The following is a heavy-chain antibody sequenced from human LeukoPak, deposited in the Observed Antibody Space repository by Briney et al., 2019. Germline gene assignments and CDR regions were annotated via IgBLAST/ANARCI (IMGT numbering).Heavy chain of an antibody. V-gene: IGHV1-18*01. D-gene: IGHD3-3*01. CDR1: GYTFTSYG. Sequence: ASVKVSCKASGYTFTSYGISWVRQAPGQGLEWMGWISAYNGNTNYAQKLQGRVTMTTDTSTSTAYMELRSLRSDDTAVYYCARVNGVTIFGVVMSWFDPWGQGTLVTVSS. CDR3: ARVNGVTIFGVVMSWFDP. CDR2: ISAYNGNT. J-gene: IGHJ5*02.